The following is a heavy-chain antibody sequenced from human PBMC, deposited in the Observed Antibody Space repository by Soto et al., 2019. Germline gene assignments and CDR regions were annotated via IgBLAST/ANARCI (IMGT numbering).Heavy chain of an antibody. D-gene: IGHD2-15*01. Sequence: QLLQSGAEVKKPGASVKVSCKASGYTFTSYFMHWVRQAPGQGPEWMGIINPSGGSTSYAQKFQGRVTLTSDTSRTRGNRERSGLRSDDRAVYYWAGGQFLGDCGGVSWAYRSYFDYWGQGTQVTVSS. V-gene: IGHV1-46*01. CDR1: GYTFTSYF. CDR3: AGGQFLGDCGGVSWAYRSYFDY. CDR2: INPSGGST. J-gene: IGHJ4*02.